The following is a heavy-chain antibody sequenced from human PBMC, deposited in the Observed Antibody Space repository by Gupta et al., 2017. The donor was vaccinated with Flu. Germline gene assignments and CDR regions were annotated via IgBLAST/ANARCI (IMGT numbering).Heavy chain of an antibody. J-gene: IGHJ4*02. Sequence: EVQLVESGGGWVQPGGSLDFPCVASGFTLSSYDMSWVRQAPGRGLEWVSFISSRGVTYYGDPVRGRFTISRDNAKNSLYLQMSGLRDEDTAVYYCARGHWANWGQGTLVTVSS. CDR1: GFTLSSYD. CDR3: ARGHWAN. CDR2: ISSRGVT. D-gene: IGHD3-16*01. V-gene: IGHV3-48*03.